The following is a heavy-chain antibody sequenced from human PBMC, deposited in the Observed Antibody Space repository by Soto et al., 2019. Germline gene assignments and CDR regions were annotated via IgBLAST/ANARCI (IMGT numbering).Heavy chain of an antibody. D-gene: IGHD1-7*01. Sequence: GGSLRLSCAASGLTFSDYYMTWIRQAPGKGLEWVSGISSSGSTMYYAGSVKGRFTISRDNAKNSLYLQMDSLRAEDTAVYYCARDQGGTGTMPFDYWGQGTLVTVSS. CDR3: ARDQGGTGTMPFDY. V-gene: IGHV3-11*01. CDR1: GLTFSDYY. J-gene: IGHJ4*02. CDR2: ISSSGSTM.